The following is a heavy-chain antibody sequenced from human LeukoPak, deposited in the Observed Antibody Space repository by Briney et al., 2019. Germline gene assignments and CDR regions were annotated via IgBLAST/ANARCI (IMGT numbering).Heavy chain of an antibody. V-gene: IGHV1-69*05. D-gene: IGHD1-26*01. J-gene: IGHJ3*02. CDR2: IIPIFGTA. CDR1: GGTFSSYA. Sequence: ASVKVSCKASGGTFSSYAISWVRQAPGQGLEWMGGIIPIFGTANYAQKFQGRVTITTDESTSTAYMELSSLRSEDTAVYYCARDRGSYGNDAFDIWGQGTMVTVSS. CDR3: ARDRGSYGNDAFDI.